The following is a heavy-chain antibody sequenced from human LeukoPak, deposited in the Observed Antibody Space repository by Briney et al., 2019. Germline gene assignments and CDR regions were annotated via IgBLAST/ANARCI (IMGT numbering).Heavy chain of an antibody. J-gene: IGHJ4*02. Sequence: GASVKVSCKASGYTVTGYYMHWVRQAPGQGLEWMGWINPNSGGTNYAQKFQGRVTMTRDTSISTAYMELSRLRSDDTAVYYCAREGDCSSTSCLDYWGQGTLVTVSS. CDR3: AREGDCSSTSCLDY. V-gene: IGHV1-2*02. D-gene: IGHD2-2*01. CDR2: INPNSGGT. CDR1: GYTVTGYY.